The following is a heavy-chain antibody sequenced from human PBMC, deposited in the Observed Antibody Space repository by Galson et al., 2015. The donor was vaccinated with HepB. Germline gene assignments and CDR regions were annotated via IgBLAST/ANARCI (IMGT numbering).Heavy chain of an antibody. Sequence: SLRLSCAVSGFTFRNYWMHWVRQAPGKGLVWVSRINTDGSSTSYEDSVKGRFTISRDNAKNTVYLQMNSLRAEDTAVYYCARGRGFDIWGQGTMATVSS. J-gene: IGHJ3*02. V-gene: IGHV3-74*01. CDR1: GFTFRNYW. CDR2: INTDGSST. CDR3: ARGRGFDI.